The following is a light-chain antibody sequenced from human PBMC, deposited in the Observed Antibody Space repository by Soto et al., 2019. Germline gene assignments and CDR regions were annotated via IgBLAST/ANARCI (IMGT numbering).Light chain of an antibody. CDR1: QSVLSSSNNKNY. V-gene: IGKV4-1*01. Sequence: DIVMTQSPDSLAESLGERATINCKSSQSVLSSSNNKNYLVWYQQKPGLPPKVLIYWASTRESGVPDRFSGSGSGTDFTLTISSLQAEDVAVYYCQQYYSSPWTFGQGTKVEIK. CDR3: QQYYSSPWT. J-gene: IGKJ1*01. CDR2: WAS.